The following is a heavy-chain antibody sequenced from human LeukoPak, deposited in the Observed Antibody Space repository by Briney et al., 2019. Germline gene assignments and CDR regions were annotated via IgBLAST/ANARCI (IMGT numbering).Heavy chain of an antibody. V-gene: IGHV3-48*01. CDR1: GFTFSSYS. Sequence: PGGSLRLSCAAAGFTFSSYSMNWVRQAPGKGLEWVSYISSSSSTIYYADSVKGRFTISRDNAKNSLYLQMNSLRAEDTAVYYCARGGTTVTTPFTLLGPWGQGTLVTVSS. D-gene: IGHD4-17*01. CDR2: ISSSSSTI. J-gene: IGHJ5*02. CDR3: ARGGTTVTTPFTLLGP.